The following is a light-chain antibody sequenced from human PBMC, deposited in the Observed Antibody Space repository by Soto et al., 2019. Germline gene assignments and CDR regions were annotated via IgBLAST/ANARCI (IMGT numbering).Light chain of an antibody. CDR3: QQYGRSPFT. J-gene: IGKJ3*01. CDR2: GAS. V-gene: IGKV3-20*01. CDR1: QSVSSSY. Sequence: EIVLTRSPGTLSLSPGERATLSCRAIQSVSSSYLAWYQQKPGQAPRLLIYGASSRATGIPGRFSGSGSGTDFTLTISRLEPEDLAAYYCQQYGRSPFTFGPGTKVDIK.